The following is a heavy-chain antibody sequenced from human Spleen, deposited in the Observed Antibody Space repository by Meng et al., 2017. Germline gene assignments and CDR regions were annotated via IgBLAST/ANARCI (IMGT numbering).Heavy chain of an antibody. D-gene: IGHD4-11*01. CDR2: ISSSSSYI. CDR3: ARPRTTVTNDAFDI. CDR1: GFTFSSYS. Sequence: GGPLRLSCAASGFTFSSYSMNWVRQAPGKGLEWVSSISSSSSYIYYADSVKGRFTISRDNAKNSLYLQMNSLRAEDTAVYYCARPRTTVTNDAFDIWGQGTMVTVSS. V-gene: IGHV3-21*01. J-gene: IGHJ3*02.